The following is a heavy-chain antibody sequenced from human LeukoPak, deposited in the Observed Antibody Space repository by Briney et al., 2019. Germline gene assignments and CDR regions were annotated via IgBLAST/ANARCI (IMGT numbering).Heavy chain of an antibody. CDR3: ANGYYDILTGFNWFDP. V-gene: IGHV3-53*01. CDR2: IYSGGST. D-gene: IGHD3-9*01. Sequence: GGSLRLSCAASGFTVSSNYMSWVRQAPGKGLEWVSVIYSGGSTYYADSVKGRFTISRDNSRNTLYLQMNSLRAEDTAVYYCANGYYDILTGFNWFDPWGQGTLVTVSS. CDR1: GFTVSSNY. J-gene: IGHJ5*02.